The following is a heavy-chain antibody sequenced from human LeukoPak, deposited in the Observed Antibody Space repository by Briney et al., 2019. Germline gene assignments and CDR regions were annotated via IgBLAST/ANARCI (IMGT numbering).Heavy chain of an antibody. Sequence: GGSLRLSCAASGFTSSSYAMHWVRQAPGKGLEWVAVISYDGSNKYYADSVKGRFTISRDNSKNTLYLQMNSLRAEDTAVYYCARENYYDSSGTDYWGQGTLVTVSS. CDR1: GFTSSSYA. CDR3: ARENYYDSSGTDY. V-gene: IGHV3-30-3*01. J-gene: IGHJ4*02. D-gene: IGHD3-22*01. CDR2: ISYDGSNK.